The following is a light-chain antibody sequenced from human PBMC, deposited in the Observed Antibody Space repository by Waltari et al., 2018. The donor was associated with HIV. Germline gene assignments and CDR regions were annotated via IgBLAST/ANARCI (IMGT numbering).Light chain of an antibody. CDR1: SSNIRNNP. V-gene: IGLV1-44*01. CDR3: ASWDNNVAGRV. Sequence: QSVLTQPPSASGSPGQRVTISCSGSSSNIRNNPTHWYQQLPGTAPKLLVYSDHQRPSGVPDRFSGSKSGTSASLAISGLQSEDEGDYYCASWDNNVAGRVFGGRTRLTVL. CDR2: SDH. J-gene: IGLJ2*01.